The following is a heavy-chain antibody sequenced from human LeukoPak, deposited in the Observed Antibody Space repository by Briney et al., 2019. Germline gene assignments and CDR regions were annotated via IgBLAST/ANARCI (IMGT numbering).Heavy chain of an antibody. D-gene: IGHD3-22*01. CDR3: ARNYYDSSGYPKSFDI. V-gene: IGHV5-51*01. Sequence: GESLKISCKGSGYSFTSYWIGWVRPMPGKGLEWMGIIYPGDSDTRYSPSFQGQVTISADKSISTAYLQWSSLKASDTAMYYCARNYYDSSGYPKSFDIWGQGTIVTVSS. CDR1: GYSFTSYW. CDR2: IYPGDSDT. J-gene: IGHJ3*02.